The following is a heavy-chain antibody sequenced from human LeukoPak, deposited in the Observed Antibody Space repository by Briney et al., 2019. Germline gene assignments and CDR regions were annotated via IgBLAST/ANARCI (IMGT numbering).Heavy chain of an antibody. V-gene: IGHV4-30-2*01. CDR1: GGSISSGGYS. Sequence: SQTLSLTCAVSGGSISSGGYSWSWIRQPPGKGLEWIGYIYHSGSTYYNPSLKSRVTISVDRSKNQFSLNLSSVTAADTAVYYCARGRGSSWYYFDSWGQGTLVTVSS. CDR3: ARGRGSSWYYFDS. J-gene: IGHJ4*02. CDR2: IYHSGST. D-gene: IGHD6-13*01.